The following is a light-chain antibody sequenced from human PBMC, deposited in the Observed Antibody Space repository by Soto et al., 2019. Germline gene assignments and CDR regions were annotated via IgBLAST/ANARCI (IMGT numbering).Light chain of an antibody. J-gene: IGKJ1*01. CDR3: QQYDTYSRT. V-gene: IGKV1-5*01. CDR1: QSINGW. Sequence: DIQLTQSPSTLSTSVGDRLTVTCRASQSINGWLAWYQQKPGKAPKLLIYDASSLHSGVPSRFTGSGFGTEFTLTISSLQPDDFATYYCQQYDTYSRTFGQGTKVDIK. CDR2: DAS.